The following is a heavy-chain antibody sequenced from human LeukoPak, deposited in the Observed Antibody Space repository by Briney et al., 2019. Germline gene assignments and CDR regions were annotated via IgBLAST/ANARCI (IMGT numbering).Heavy chain of an antibody. CDR1: GFTFSFYW. CDR3: AFGGVIAWYFDY. J-gene: IGHJ4*02. CDR2: MKQDGTES. V-gene: IGHV3-7*01. Sequence: PGGSLRLSCVASGFTFSFYWMSWVRQAPGKGLEWVANMKQDGTESRYVDSVKGRFTISRDSAKNSVHLQMNSLRAEDTAVYYCAFGGVIAWYFDYWGQGTLVTVSS. D-gene: IGHD3-16*02.